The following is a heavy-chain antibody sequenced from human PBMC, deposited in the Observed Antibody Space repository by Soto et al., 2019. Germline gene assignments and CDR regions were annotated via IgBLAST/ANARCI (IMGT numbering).Heavy chain of an antibody. CDR3: ARDQHDYGDYGDYSSAFDI. D-gene: IGHD4-17*01. Sequence: GASVKVSCKASGYTFTSYGISWVRQAPGQGLEWMGWISAYNGNTNYAQKLQGRVTMTTDTSTSTAYMELRSLRSDDTAVYYCARDQHDYGDYGDYSSAFDIWGQGTMVTVSS. CDR1: GYTFTSYG. V-gene: IGHV1-18*01. CDR2: ISAYNGNT. J-gene: IGHJ3*02.